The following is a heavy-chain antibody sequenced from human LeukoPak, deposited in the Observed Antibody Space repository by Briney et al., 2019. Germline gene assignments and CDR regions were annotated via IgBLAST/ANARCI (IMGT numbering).Heavy chain of an antibody. V-gene: IGHV4-4*02. D-gene: IGHD1-26*01. J-gene: IGHJ4*02. CDR3: SRDVGARLSGF. CDR1: CGSISSNNW. CDR2: IYHCGND. Sequence: WETLSLICAVSCGSISSNNWRSWARQPPGKGLEWMGQIYHCGNDNYNPSLKTRVTIPVHKSQNHFSLALNPVTALGTRVVYLSRDVGARLSGFWGEGTLVTVSS.